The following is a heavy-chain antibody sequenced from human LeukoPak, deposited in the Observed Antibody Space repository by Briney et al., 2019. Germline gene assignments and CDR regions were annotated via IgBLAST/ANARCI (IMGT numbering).Heavy chain of an antibody. J-gene: IGHJ3*02. Sequence: ASVKVSCKTSGYTFTSYGVSWVRQAPGQGLEWMGWIGTHNGNTNYAQKFQGGVIMTTDTSTSTAYMELMSLRSDDTAVFYCARGPYSYDSSGAFDIWGQGTMVTVSS. CDR3: ARGPYSYDSSGAFDI. CDR1: GYTFTSYG. V-gene: IGHV1-18*01. CDR2: IGTHNGNT. D-gene: IGHD3-22*01.